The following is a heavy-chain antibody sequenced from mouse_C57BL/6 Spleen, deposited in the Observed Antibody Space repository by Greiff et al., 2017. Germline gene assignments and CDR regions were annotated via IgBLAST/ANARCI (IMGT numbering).Heavy chain of an antibody. D-gene: IGHD4-1*01. CDR2: IDPETGGT. CDR1: GYTFTDYE. Sequence: QVQLQQSGAELVRPGASMTLSCKASGYTFTDYEMHWVKQTPVHGLEWIGAIDPETGGTAYNQKFKGKAILTADKSSSTAYMELRSLTSEDSAVYYCTRCRETGRVFDYWGQGTTLTVSS. CDR3: TRCRETGRVFDY. J-gene: IGHJ2*01. V-gene: IGHV1-15*01.